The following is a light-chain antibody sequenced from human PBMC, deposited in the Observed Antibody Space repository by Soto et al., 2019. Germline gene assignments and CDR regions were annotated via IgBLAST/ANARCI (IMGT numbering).Light chain of an antibody. V-gene: IGKV4-1*01. J-gene: IGKJ4*01. CDR1: QSVLYSSNNKNY. Sequence: DIEMTQSPDSLAVSLGERATINCKSSQSVLYSSNNKNYLAWYQQKPGQPPKLLIYWASTRESGVPDRFSGSGSGTDFALTISSLQAEDVAVYYCQQYYSTPGLTFGGGTKVEIK. CDR2: WAS. CDR3: QQYYSTPGLT.